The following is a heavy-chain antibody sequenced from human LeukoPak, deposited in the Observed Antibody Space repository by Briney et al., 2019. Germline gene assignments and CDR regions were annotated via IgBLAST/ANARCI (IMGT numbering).Heavy chain of an antibody. CDR2: IKSKTDGGTT. V-gene: IGHV3-15*01. CDR1: GFTFSSYW. J-gene: IGHJ6*02. CDR3: TTEGYYYYGMDV. Sequence: GGSLRLSCAASGFTFSSYWMHWVRQAPGKGLEWVGRIKSKTDGGTTDYAAPVKGRFTISRDDSKNTLYLQMNSLKTEDTAVYYCTTEGYYYYGMDVWGQGTTVTVSS.